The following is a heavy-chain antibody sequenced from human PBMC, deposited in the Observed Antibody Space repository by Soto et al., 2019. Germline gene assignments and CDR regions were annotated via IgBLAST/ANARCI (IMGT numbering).Heavy chain of an antibody. CDR2: ISSSSSYI. J-gene: IGHJ3*02. V-gene: IGHV3-21*01. CDR1: GFTFSSYS. Sequence: GGSLRLSCAASGFTFSSYSMNWVRQAPGNGLEWVSSISSSSSYIYYADSVKGRFTISRDNSKNSLYLQMNSLRAEDTAVYYCARDLTPSYYDSSGYYRAVGAFDIRSQRTMVTVS. D-gene: IGHD3-22*01. CDR3: ARDLTPSYYDSSGYYRAVGAFDI.